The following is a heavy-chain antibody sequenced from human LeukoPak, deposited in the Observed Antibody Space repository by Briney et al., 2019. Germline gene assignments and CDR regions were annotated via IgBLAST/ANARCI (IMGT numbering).Heavy chain of an antibody. CDR2: ISSNGGNT. CDR1: GFTSSSYA. CDR3: ARVPNSSGWSTFDY. Sequence: GGSLRLSCAASGFTSSSYAMHWVRQAPGKGLEYVSAISSNGGNTFYANSVKGRFTVSRDSSKSTLYLQMGSLRPEDTAVYYCARVPNSSGWSTFDYWGLGTLVTVSS. V-gene: IGHV3-64*01. J-gene: IGHJ4*02. D-gene: IGHD6-19*01.